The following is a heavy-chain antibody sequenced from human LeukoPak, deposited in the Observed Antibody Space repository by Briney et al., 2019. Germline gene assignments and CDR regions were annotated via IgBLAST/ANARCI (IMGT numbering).Heavy chain of an antibody. CDR3: AKESSSGYYPDY. D-gene: IGHD3-22*01. Sequence: GGSLRLSCAASGFTVSSNYMSWVRQAPGKGLEWVAVISYDGSNKYYADSVKGRFTISRDNSKNTLYLQMNSLRAEDTAVYYCAKESSSGYYPDYWGQGTLVTVSS. CDR1: GFTVSSNY. CDR2: ISYDGSNK. V-gene: IGHV3-30*18. J-gene: IGHJ4*02.